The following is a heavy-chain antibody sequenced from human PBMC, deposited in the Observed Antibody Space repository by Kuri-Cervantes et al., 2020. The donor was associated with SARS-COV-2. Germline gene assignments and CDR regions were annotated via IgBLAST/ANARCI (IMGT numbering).Heavy chain of an antibody. V-gene: IGHV1-46*03. CDR1: GYTFTTYY. CDR2: INPSGGST. D-gene: IGHD2-2*01. J-gene: IGHJ3*02. CDR3: ARGGLVPAASDAFDI. Sequence: SVKVSCKASGYTFTTYYMHWVQQAPGQGLEWMGIINPSGGSTSYAQKFQGRVTMTRDTSTSTVYMQLSSLRSEDTAVYYCARGGLVPAASDAFDIWGQGTMVTVSS.